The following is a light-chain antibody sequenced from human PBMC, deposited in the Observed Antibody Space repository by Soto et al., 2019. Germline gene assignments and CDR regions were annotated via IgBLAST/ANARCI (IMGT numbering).Light chain of an antibody. V-gene: IGKV1-39*01. Sequence: DIQMTQSPSSLSASLGDRVTITCRASQSINSYLNWYQQKPGKAPKLLIYTASSLQSGVPSRFSGRGSGTDFTLTISSLQPEDFATYYCQQSYISPLTFGQGTRLEIK. J-gene: IGKJ5*01. CDR2: TAS. CDR1: QSINSY. CDR3: QQSYISPLT.